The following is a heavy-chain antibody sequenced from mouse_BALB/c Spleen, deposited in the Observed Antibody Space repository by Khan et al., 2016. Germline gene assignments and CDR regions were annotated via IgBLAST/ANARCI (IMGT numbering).Heavy chain of an antibody. D-gene: IGHD2-3*01. J-gene: IGHJ4*01. CDR3: AIRRNYDGYYVEMDY. CDR2: INPSSGYT. Sequence: QVRLQQSGAELARPGASVKMSCKASGYTFTIYTMHWVKQRPGQGLEWIGYINPSSGYTNYNQKFKDKATLTADKSSSTAYMQLSSLTSEDSAVYYCAIRRNYDGYYVEMDYWGQGSSVTVSS. CDR1: GYTFTIYT. V-gene: IGHV1-4*01.